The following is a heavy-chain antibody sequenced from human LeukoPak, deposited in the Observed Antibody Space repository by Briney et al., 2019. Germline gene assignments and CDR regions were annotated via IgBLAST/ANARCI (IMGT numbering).Heavy chain of an antibody. CDR2: IYHSGST. CDR3: ARCYYSKNRYNWCDP. V-gene: IGHV4-38-2*02. CDR1: GYSISSGYY. D-gene: IGHD4-11*01. J-gene: IGHJ5*02. Sequence: SETLSLTCTVSGYSISSGYYWGWIRQPPGKGLEWIGSIYHSGSTYYNPSLKSRVTISVDTSKNQFSLKLSSVTAADTAVYYCARCYYSKNRYNWCDPWGQGTLVTVSS.